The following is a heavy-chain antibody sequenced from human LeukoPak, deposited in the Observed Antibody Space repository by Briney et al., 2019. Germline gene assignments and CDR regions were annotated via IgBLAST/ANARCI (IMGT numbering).Heavy chain of an antibody. D-gene: IGHD2-21*01. CDR2: IDHSGST. Sequence: PSETLSLTCAVYGGSFSGYFWSWIRQPPGKGLEWIGGIDHSGSTNYNASLKSRVTISEDTSKNQFSLKLSSVTAADTAVYYCARSLWSYYYGMDVWGQGTTVTVSS. J-gene: IGHJ6*02. CDR1: GGSFSGYF. V-gene: IGHV4-34*01. CDR3: ARSLWSYYYGMDV.